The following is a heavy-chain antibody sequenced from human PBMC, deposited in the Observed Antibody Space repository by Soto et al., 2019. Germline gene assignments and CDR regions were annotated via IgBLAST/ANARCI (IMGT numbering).Heavy chain of an antibody. CDR2: IYYSGTT. V-gene: IGHV4-31*03. CDR1: GVSMSSGGYY. Sequence: QVQLQESGPGLVKPSPTLSLTCTVSGVSMSSGGYYWSWIRQNPGKGLEWIGYIYYSGTTYYNQSLKRRVSRSVDTSKNQLSLKVSSVNDADTAVYYCARGTAVTSNWFDPWCQGPLVTVSS. D-gene: IGHD4-4*01. J-gene: IGHJ5*02. CDR3: ARGTAVTSNWFDP.